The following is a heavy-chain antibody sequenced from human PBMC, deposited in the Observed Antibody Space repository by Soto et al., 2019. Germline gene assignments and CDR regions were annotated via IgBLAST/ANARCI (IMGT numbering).Heavy chain of an antibody. CDR1: GDSISSLY. CDR3: AKSLWDTSGWKTDY. J-gene: IGHJ4*02. D-gene: IGHD6-19*01. Sequence: SETLSLTCTVSGDSISSLYWSWIRQPPGKGLEWIGYIYYSGSINYNPSLKGRVTISVDPSKNQFSLRLSSVTAADTAVYYCAKSLWDTSGWKTDYWGQGTLVTVSS. CDR2: IYYSGSI. V-gene: IGHV4-59*01.